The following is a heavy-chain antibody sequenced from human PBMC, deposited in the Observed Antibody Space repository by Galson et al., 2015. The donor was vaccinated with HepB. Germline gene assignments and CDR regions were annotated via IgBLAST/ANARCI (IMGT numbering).Heavy chain of an antibody. CDR3: AKDPYLYSALAGTMAGFDY. D-gene: IGHD6-19*01. J-gene: IGHJ4*02. Sequence: SLRLSCAASGVTFSNYGFHWARQAPGKGLEWVTVISYDGRNKYYADSVKGRFTISRDNSKNMVYLQMNSLRAEDTALYYCAKDPYLYSALAGTMAGFDYWGQGTLVTVSS. CDR1: GVTFSNYG. CDR2: ISYDGRNK. V-gene: IGHV3-30*18.